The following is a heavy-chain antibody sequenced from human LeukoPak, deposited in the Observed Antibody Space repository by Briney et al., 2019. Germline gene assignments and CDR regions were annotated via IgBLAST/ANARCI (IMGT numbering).Heavy chain of an antibody. CDR2: INPNSGGT. J-gene: IGHJ4*02. D-gene: IGHD4-23*01. CDR1: GYTFTDYY. CDR3: ARALTGNSGDGDS. V-gene: IGHV1-2*06. Sequence: ASVKVPHKASGYTFTDYYMHWLRQAPGQALDWMGRINPNSGGTNYAQKLQARVTRTRNPSISPASIELSRLISDDTAVYYCARALTGNSGDGDSWGQGTPVTASS.